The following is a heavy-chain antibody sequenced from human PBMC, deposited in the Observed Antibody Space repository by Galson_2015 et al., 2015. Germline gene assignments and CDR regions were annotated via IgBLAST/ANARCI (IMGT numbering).Heavy chain of an antibody. CDR2: INPMFATA. J-gene: IGHJ4*02. D-gene: IGHD2-8*01. V-gene: IGHV1-69*06. CDR1: EGIFTNYD. Sequence: SVKVACKASEGIFTNYDISWVRQAPGQGLEWMGGINPMFATANYAQKFQGRVTIIADKSTSSVYMEVRSLRGEDTAVYFWARASQYCTNANFPYTYWGQGTLVTVS. CDR3: ARASQYCTNANFPYTY.